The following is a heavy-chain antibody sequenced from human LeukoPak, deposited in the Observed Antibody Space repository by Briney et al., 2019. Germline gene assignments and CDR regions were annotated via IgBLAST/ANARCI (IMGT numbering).Heavy chain of an antibody. V-gene: IGHV1-18*01. J-gene: IGHJ4*02. CDR2: ISAYNDKK. D-gene: IGHD3-10*01. CDR1: GYTFTSYG. CDR3: TRVGFTVVRGVSDY. Sequence: GASVKVSCKASGYTFTSYGISWVRQAPGQGLEWMGWISAYNDKKDYAQKFQGRVRMTTDTSTNTAYMELRSLRSGDTAVYFCTRVGFTVVRGVSDYWGQGTLVTVSS.